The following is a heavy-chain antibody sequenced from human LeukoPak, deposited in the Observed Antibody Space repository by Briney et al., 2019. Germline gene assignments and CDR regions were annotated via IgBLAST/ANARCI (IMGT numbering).Heavy chain of an antibody. CDR1: GFTFSSYA. D-gene: IGHD6-13*01. CDR2: ISGSGGST. J-gene: IGHJ4*02. CDR3: AKVGGVIAAAGNFDY. Sequence: GRSLRLSCAASGFTFSSYAMSWVRQAPGKGLEWVSAISGSGGSTYYADSVKGRFTISRDNSKNTLYLQMNSLRAEYTAVYYCAKVGGVIAAAGNFDYWGQGTLVTVSS. V-gene: IGHV3-23*01.